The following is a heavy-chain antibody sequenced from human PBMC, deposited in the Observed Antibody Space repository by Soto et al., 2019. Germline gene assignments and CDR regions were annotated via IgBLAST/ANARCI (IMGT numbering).Heavy chain of an antibody. J-gene: IGHJ5*02. Sequence: PGGSLRLSCAASGFTFSSYGMHWVRQAPGKGLEWVAVISYDGSNKYYADSVKGRFTISRDNSKNTLYLQMNSLRAEDTAVYYCAKDRRGDGYNWFDPWGQGTLVTVSS. CDR1: GFTFSSYG. CDR3: AKDRRGDGYNWFDP. V-gene: IGHV3-30*18. D-gene: IGHD3-10*01. CDR2: ISYDGSNK.